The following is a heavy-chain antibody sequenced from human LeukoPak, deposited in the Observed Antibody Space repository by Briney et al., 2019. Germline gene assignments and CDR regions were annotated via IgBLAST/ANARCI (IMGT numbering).Heavy chain of an antibody. J-gene: IGHJ4*02. CDR3: ARFKGGTGFDY. V-gene: IGHV4-39*01. Sequence: SETLSLTCAVSGGSIATTDFDWAWIRQPPGQGFEWIATISSSGKAYYYPSLMSRVTISVDTSKNQFSLDVTSVTAADTGLFYCARFKGGTGFDYWGRGILVIVS. CDR2: ISSSGKA. CDR1: GGSIATTDFD. D-gene: IGHD1-26*01.